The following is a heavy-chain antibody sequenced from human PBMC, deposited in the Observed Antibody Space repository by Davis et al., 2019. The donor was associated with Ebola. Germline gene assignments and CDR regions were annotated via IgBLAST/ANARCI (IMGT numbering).Heavy chain of an antibody. CDR2: IYYSGST. CDR1: GGSVTTTTYF. V-gene: IGHV4-39*01. CDR3: ARHRAKYSYDSSGYHTTPNGAFDI. J-gene: IGHJ3*02. D-gene: IGHD3-22*01. Sequence: PSETLSLTCTVSGGSVTTTTYFWAWIRQPPGKGLEWIGSIYYSGSTYYSPSLKSRVTISEDTSKNQFSLKLSSVTAADTAVYYCARHRAKYSYDSSGYHTTPNGAFDIWAQGTVVTVSS.